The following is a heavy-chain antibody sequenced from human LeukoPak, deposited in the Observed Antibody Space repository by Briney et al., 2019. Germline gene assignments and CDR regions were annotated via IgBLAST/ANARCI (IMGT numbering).Heavy chain of an antibody. CDR2: VYYSGST. CDR1: GDSIITSTYY. V-gene: IGHV4-39*07. Sequence: PSETLSLTCTVSGDSIITSTYYWGWIRQPPGKGLEWIGNVYYSGSTYYNPSLKSQVTISVDTSKNQFSLKLSSVTAADTAVYYCARDKAAAGNFDYWGQGTLVTVSS. J-gene: IGHJ4*02. CDR3: ARDKAAAGNFDY. D-gene: IGHD6-13*01.